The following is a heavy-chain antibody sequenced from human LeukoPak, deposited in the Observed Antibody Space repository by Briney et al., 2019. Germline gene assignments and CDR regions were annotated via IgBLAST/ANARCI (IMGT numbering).Heavy chain of an antibody. D-gene: IGHD4-23*01. CDR2: IYYSGST. J-gene: IGHJ3*02. V-gene: IGHV4-39*01. CDR1: GGSISSYY. Sequence: SETLSLTCTVSGGSISSYYWSWIRQPPGKGLEWIGSIYYSGSTYYNPSLKSRVTISVDTSKNQFSLKLSSVTAADTAVYYCARLLLRWFNAFDIWGQGTMVTVSS. CDR3: ARLLLRWFNAFDI.